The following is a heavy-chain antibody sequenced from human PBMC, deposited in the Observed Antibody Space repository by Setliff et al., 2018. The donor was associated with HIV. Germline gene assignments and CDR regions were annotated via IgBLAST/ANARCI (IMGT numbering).Heavy chain of an antibody. CDR2: IYYSGNT. CDR3: ARGGLGVVGAIDY. CDR1: GGSMNNYY. J-gene: IGHJ4*02. D-gene: IGHD2-15*01. Sequence: TSETLSLTCTVSGGSMNNYYWTWIRQSPEKGLEWSGYIYYSGNTNYNPSLRSRVTISVDTSQNQFYLRLTSVTAADTAVYFCARGGLGVVGAIDYWSQGTLVTVSS. V-gene: IGHV4-59*01.